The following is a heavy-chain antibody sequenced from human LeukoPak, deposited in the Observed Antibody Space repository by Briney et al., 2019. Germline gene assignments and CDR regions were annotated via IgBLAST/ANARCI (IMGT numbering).Heavy chain of an antibody. Sequence: GGSLRLSCAASGFTFSSYSMNWVRQAPGKGLEWVSSISSSSSYIYYADSVKGRFTFSRDNAKNSLYLQMNSLRAEDTAVYYCARDSSGSGWYDDAFDIWGQGTMVTVSS. CDR3: ARDSSGSGWYDDAFDI. V-gene: IGHV3-21*01. CDR2: ISSSSSYI. J-gene: IGHJ3*02. CDR1: GFTFSSYS. D-gene: IGHD6-19*01.